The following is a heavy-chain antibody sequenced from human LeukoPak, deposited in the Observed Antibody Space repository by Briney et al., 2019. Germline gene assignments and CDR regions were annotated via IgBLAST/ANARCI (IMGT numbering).Heavy chain of an antibody. CDR1: GGSISSYY. V-gene: IGHV4-59*01. J-gene: IGHJ6*02. CDR2: IYYSGST. D-gene: IGHD3-9*01. CDR3: ARDDLRYFDWPIGSYYYYGMDV. Sequence: SETLSLTCTVSGGSISSYYWSWIRQPPGKGLEWIGYIYYSGSTNYNPSLKSRVTISVDTSKNQFSLKLSSVTAADTAVYYCARDDLRYFDWPIGSYYYYGMDVWGQGATVTVSS.